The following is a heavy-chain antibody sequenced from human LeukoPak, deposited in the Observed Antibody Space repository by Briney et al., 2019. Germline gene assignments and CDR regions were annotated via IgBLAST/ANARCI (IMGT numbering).Heavy chain of an antibody. CDR2: ISTNGDKT. V-gene: IGHV3-23*01. CDR3: AKDRGY. Sequence: GGSLRLSCAASGFTFSSYTMNWVRQAPGKGLEWVSAISTNGDKTDYADSVKGRFTISRDNSKNTLYLQMNSLRAEDTAVYYCAKDRGYWGQGTLVTVSS. J-gene: IGHJ4*02. D-gene: IGHD6-13*01. CDR1: GFTFSSYT.